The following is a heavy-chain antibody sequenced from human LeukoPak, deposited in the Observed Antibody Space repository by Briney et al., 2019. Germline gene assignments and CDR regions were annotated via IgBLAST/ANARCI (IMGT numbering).Heavy chain of an antibody. Sequence: GGSLRLSCAASGFTFSSYSMNWVRQAPGKGLEWASSISSSSSYIYYADSVKGRFTISRDNAKNSLYLQMNSLRAEDTAVYYCARGPGYSYGYDYWGQGTLVTVSS. V-gene: IGHV3-21*01. CDR3: ARGPGYSYGYDY. CDR2: ISSSSSYI. D-gene: IGHD5-18*01. CDR1: GFTFSSYS. J-gene: IGHJ4*02.